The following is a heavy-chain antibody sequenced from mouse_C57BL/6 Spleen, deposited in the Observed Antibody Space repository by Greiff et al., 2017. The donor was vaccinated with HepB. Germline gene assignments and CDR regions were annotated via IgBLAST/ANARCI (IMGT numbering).Heavy chain of an antibody. J-gene: IGHJ1*03. CDR3: ARESTTRDFDV. CDR2: IDPNSGGT. V-gene: IGHV1-72*01. Sequence: QVQLQQPGAELVKPGASVKLSCKASGYTFTSYWMHWVKQRPGRGLEWIGRIDPNSGGTKYNEKFKSKAKLTVDKPSSTAYMQISSLTSEDSAVYYCARESTTRDFDVWGTGTTVTVSS. CDR1: GYTFTSYW. D-gene: IGHD5-1*01.